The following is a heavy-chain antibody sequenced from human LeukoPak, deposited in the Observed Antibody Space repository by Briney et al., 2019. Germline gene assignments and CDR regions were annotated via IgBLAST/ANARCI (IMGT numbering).Heavy chain of an antibody. D-gene: IGHD2-2*01. J-gene: IGHJ5*02. V-gene: IGHV4-4*02. CDR3: ARSSVVPAASNWFDP. CDR2: IYHSGST. CDR1: GGSISSSNW. Sequence: PSETLSLTCAVSGGSISSSNWWSWVRQPPGKGLEWIGEIYHSGSTNYNPSLKSRVTISVDKSKNQFSLKLSSVTAADTAVYYCARSSVVPAASNWFDPWGQGTLVTVSS.